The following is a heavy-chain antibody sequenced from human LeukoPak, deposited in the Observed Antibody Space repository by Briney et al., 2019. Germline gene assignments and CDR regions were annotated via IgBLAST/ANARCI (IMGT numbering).Heavy chain of an antibody. CDR2: VSGSGANV. V-gene: IGHV3-23*01. Sequence: GGSLRLSCVASEFXFSNYAITWVRQAPGKGLQWVSSVSGSGANVFYADSVKGRFTISRDDSKNTVYLQMNSLRVEDTAVYYCAKDKGYCITSTCFKPFDYWGRGVVVTVSS. J-gene: IGHJ4*02. CDR3: AKDKGYCITSTCFKPFDY. D-gene: IGHD2-2*01. CDR1: EFXFSNYA.